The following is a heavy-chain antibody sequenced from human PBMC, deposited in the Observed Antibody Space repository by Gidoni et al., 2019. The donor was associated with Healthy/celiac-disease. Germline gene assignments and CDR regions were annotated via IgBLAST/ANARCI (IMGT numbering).Heavy chain of an antibody. Sequence: VQLQESGPGLVKPSQTQDTTCTVAGCFISIGCYFWSWISQPPGKGLEWIGYIYYSGHTYYNPSLKSRVIISVDTSENQFSLKLSSVTAADTAVYYCARDFATVTTSTFDIWGQGTMVTVSS. CDR1: GCFISIGCYF. J-gene: IGHJ3*02. CDR2: IYYSGHT. V-gene: IGHV4-31*03. D-gene: IGHD4-17*01. CDR3: ARDFATVTTSTFDI.